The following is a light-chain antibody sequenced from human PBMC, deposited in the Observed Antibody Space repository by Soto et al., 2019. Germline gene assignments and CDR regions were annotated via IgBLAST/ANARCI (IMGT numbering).Light chain of an antibody. V-gene: IGKV2-24*01. CDR1: QSLVHSDGNTY. Sequence: DIVLTQTPLSSPVTLGQPASISCRSSQSLVHSDGNTYFNWLQQRPGQPPRLLIYKISKRFPGVPDRCSGIGSGTDITLKISRVEAEEVGVYNWMQSTQSYTFGHRTRLEIK. CDR2: KIS. CDR3: MQSTQSYT. J-gene: IGKJ2*01.